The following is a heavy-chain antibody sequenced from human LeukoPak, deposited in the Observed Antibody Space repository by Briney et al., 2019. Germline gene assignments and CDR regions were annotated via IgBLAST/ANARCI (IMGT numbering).Heavy chain of an antibody. Sequence: SETLSLTCTVSGGSISSGGYYWTWIRQHPGKGLEWIGYIYYSGTTYYNPSLKTRVTISVDTSKTQFSLKLSSVTAADTAVYCCARDRGGSYSKGRFDYWGQGTLVTVSS. CDR2: IYYSGTT. CDR3: ARDRGGSYSKGRFDY. D-gene: IGHD4-11*01. J-gene: IGHJ4*02. CDR1: GGSISSGGYY. V-gene: IGHV4-31*03.